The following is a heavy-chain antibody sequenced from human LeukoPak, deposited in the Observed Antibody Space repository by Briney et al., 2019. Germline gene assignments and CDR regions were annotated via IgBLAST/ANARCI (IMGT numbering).Heavy chain of an antibody. CDR3: ARVPAPYAYDTSGYVS. CDR2: INHSGST. J-gene: IGHJ5*02. CDR1: GGSISSSSYY. V-gene: IGHV4-39*07. Sequence: SETLSLTCTVSGGSISSSSYYWGWIRQPPGKGLEWIGEINHSGSTNYNPSLKSRVTISVDTSKNQFSLKLTSVTAADTAVYYCARVPAPYAYDTSGYVSWGQGTLVTVSS. D-gene: IGHD3-22*01.